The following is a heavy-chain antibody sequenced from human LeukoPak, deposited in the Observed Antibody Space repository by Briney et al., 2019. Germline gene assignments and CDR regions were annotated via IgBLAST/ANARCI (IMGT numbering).Heavy chain of an antibody. D-gene: IGHD6-19*01. CDR2: ISGSGGST. CDR1: GFTFSSSA. CDR3: AKGSSSGWYVLN. V-gene: IGHV3-23*01. Sequence: GGSLRLSCAASGFTFSSSAMSWVRQAPGKGLEWVSSISGSGGSTYYADSVKGRFTISRDNSKNTLYLQMNSLRAEDTAVYYCAKGSSSGWYVLNWGQGTLVTVSS. J-gene: IGHJ4*02.